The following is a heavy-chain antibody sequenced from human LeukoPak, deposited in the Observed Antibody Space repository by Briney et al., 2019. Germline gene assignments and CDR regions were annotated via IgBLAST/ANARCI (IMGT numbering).Heavy chain of an antibody. Sequence: GRSLRLSCAASGFTFSSYSMNWVRQAPGKVLEWVSSISSSSNYIYYADSVKGRFTISRDNSKNTLYLQMNSLRAEDTAVYYCAKFGYSGYDFVSNWFDPWGQGTLVTVSS. CDR2: ISSSSNYI. CDR1: GFTFSSYS. V-gene: IGHV3-21*04. D-gene: IGHD5-12*01. CDR3: AKFGYSGYDFVSNWFDP. J-gene: IGHJ5*02.